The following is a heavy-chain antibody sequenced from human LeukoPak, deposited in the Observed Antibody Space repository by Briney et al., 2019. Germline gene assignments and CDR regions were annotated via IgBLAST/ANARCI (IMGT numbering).Heavy chain of an antibody. Sequence: NPGGSLRLSCAASGFTFSSYSMNWVRQAPGKGLEWVSSISSSSSYIYYADSVKGRFTISRDNAKNSLYLQMNSLRAEDTAVYYCARRGLVASGAFDIWGQGTMVTVSS. CDR3: ARRGLVASGAFDI. J-gene: IGHJ3*02. CDR1: GFTFSSYS. CDR2: ISSSSSYI. V-gene: IGHV3-21*01. D-gene: IGHD2-15*01.